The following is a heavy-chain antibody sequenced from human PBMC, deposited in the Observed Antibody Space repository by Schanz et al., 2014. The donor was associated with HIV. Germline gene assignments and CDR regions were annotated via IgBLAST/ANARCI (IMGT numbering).Heavy chain of an antibody. Sequence: DVQLVESGGGLVKRGGSLRLSCAASGFIFNSYAMSWVRQAPGKGLDRVSTISGSGDNTFYADSVKGRFTISRDSSKNTLYLQMNGLRAEDTAVYYCARGVPAHSSGWYLDYWGQGTLVIVSS. V-gene: IGHV3-23*04. D-gene: IGHD6-19*01. CDR3: ARGVPAHSSGWYLDY. J-gene: IGHJ4*02. CDR2: ISGSGDNT. CDR1: GFIFNSYA.